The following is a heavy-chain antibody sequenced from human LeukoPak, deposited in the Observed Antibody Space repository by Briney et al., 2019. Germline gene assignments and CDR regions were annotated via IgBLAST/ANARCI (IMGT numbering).Heavy chain of an antibody. CDR3: ARDRGPYSGYDSYYFDY. J-gene: IGHJ4*02. Sequence: PSETLSLTCTVSGDSISSGDYYWGWIRQPPGKGLEWIGYIYYSGSTYYNPSLKSRVTISVDTSKNQFSLKLSFVTAADTAVYYCARDRGPYSGYDSYYFDYWGQGTLVTVSS. CDR1: GDSISSGDYY. V-gene: IGHV4-31*03. CDR2: IYYSGST. D-gene: IGHD5-12*01.